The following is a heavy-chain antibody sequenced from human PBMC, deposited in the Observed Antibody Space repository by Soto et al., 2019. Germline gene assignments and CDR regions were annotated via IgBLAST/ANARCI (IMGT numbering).Heavy chain of an antibody. D-gene: IGHD3-10*01. CDR2: ISAYNGNT. Sequence: QVQLVQSGAEVKKPGASVKVSCKSSGYSFTSYGISWVRQAPGQGLEWMGWISAYNGNTNYAQKLQGRVTMTTDTSTNTAYMELRSLTSDDTAVYYCARDNGFGDSDVWGQGTTVTVSS. CDR1: GYSFTSYG. CDR3: ARDNGFGDSDV. J-gene: IGHJ6*02. V-gene: IGHV1-18*01.